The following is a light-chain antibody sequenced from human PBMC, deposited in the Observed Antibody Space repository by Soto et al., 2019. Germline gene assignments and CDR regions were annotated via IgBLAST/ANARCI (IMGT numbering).Light chain of an antibody. Sequence: MKQSHYTRSDSVGDRVTITCRASQSISSWLAWYQQKPGKAPKVLIYDASNLEYGVPSRFSGSGFGTEFILTISSLQPDDFATYCCQHYGRMWTFGQGTKVDI. V-gene: IGKV1-5*01. CDR2: DAS. CDR3: QHYGRMWT. CDR1: QSISSW. J-gene: IGKJ1*01.